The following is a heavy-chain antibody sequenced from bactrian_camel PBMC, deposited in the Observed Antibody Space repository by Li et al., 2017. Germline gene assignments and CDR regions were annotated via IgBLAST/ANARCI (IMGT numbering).Heavy chain of an antibody. CDR3: AAGRGCDHADYPYGNF. CDR2: IRADGTT. Sequence: QLVESGGGLAQPGGSLRLSCTAPGFPHTTCAMNWYRQAAGKQREWVSAIRADGTTAYADSVKGRFIISRDNTKNTWYLQMNILKPEDTAMYYCAAGRGCDHADYPYGNFWGQGTQVTVS. J-gene: IGHJ4*01. CDR1: GFPHTTCA. V-gene: IGHV3S53*01. D-gene: IGHD3*01.